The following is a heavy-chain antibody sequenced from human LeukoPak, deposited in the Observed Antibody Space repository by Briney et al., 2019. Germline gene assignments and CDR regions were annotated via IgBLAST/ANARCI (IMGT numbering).Heavy chain of an antibody. Sequence: GGSLRLSCAASGFTFTSESMNWVRQAPGKGLEWVSYISSSSTIYYADSVKGRFTISRDNAKNSLYLQMNSLRAEDTAVYYCARDRWELLGGYGYWGQGTLVTVSS. CDR3: ARDRWELLGGYGY. J-gene: IGHJ4*02. CDR1: GFTFTSES. V-gene: IGHV3-48*04. CDR2: ISSSSTI. D-gene: IGHD1-26*01.